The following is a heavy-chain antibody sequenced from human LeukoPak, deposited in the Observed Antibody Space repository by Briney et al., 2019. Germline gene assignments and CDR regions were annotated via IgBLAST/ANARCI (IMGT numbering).Heavy chain of an antibody. J-gene: IGHJ6*03. V-gene: IGHV4-34*01. Sequence: SETLSLTCAVYGGSFSGYYWSWIRQPPGKGLEWVGEINHSGSTNYNPSLKSRVTISVDTSKNQFSLKLSSVTAADTAVYYCARNSSPCYYYYYMDVWGKGTTVTVSS. CDR2: INHSGST. CDR3: ARNSSPCYYYYYMDV. D-gene: IGHD4-23*01. CDR1: GGSFSGYY.